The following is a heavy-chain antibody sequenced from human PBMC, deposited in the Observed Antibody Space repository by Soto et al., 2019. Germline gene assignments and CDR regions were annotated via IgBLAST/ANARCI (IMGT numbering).Heavy chain of an antibody. CDR2: ISGSGGST. V-gene: IGHV3-23*01. Sequence: EVQLLESGGGLAQPGGSLRLSCAASGFPFSTYAMTWVRQAPGKGLEWVSAISGSGGSTYYADSVKGRFTISRDKSKNTLFLQMNSLRAEDTAVYYCAKNWDTTFSSSSHWGQGTLVTVSS. CDR1: GFPFSTYA. D-gene: IGHD6-6*01. J-gene: IGHJ4*02. CDR3: AKNWDTTFSSSSH.